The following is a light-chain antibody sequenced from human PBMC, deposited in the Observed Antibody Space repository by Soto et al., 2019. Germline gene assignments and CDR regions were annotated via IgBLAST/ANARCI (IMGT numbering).Light chain of an antibody. V-gene: IGKV3-15*01. CDR3: QKYNNWPYT. CDR1: QSVSSN. CDR2: GAS. Sequence: EIVMTQSPATLSVSPGERATLSCRASQSVSSNLAWYQHKPGQAPRLLIYGASTRATGIPARFSGRGSGTKFTLTISSLQSEDFAVYYCQKYNNWPYTFGQGTKLEIK. J-gene: IGKJ2*01.